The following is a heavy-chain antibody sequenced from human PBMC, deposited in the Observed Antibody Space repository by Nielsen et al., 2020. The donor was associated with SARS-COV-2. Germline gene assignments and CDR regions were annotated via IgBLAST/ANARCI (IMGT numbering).Heavy chain of an antibody. CDR3: ARGTLVLRFLEGSEGGYYFDY. CDR2: INHSGST. J-gene: IGHJ4*02. V-gene: IGHV4-34*01. D-gene: IGHD3-3*01. Sequence: RQAPGKGLEWIGEINHSGSTNYNPSLKSRVTISVDTSKNQFSLKLSSVTAADTAVYYCARGTLVLRFLEGSEGGYYFDYWGQGTLVTVSS.